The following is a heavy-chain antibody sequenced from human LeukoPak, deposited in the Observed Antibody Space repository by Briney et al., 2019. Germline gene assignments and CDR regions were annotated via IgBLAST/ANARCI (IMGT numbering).Heavy chain of an antibody. J-gene: IGHJ4*02. D-gene: IGHD1-1*01. CDR3: AREAWGTRHFDY. CDR2: INPNSGAT. Sequence: GASVKVSCKASGYTFTDYYMHWVRQAPGQGLEWMGLINPNSGATNSAQKFQGRVTMTRDTSISTAYMELSRLRSDDTAVYYCAREAWGTRHFDYWGQGTLVTVSS. CDR1: GYTFTDYY. V-gene: IGHV1-2*02.